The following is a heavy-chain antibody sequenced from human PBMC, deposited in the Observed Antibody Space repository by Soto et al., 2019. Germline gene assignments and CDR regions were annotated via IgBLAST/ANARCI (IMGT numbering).Heavy chain of an antibody. Sequence: TLSLTWTVSGNSLSSGDYYWSWVRQSPGKGLDWIGYIYYSGSAYYNPSLKSRPTISVDTSRNQFSLELTSVTAADTAVYYCARIYYYDTSGYLSFDYWGQGTLVTVSS. D-gene: IGHD3-22*01. J-gene: IGHJ4*02. CDR1: GNSLSSGDYY. CDR2: IYYSGSA. CDR3: ARIYYYDTSGYLSFDY. V-gene: IGHV4-30-4*01.